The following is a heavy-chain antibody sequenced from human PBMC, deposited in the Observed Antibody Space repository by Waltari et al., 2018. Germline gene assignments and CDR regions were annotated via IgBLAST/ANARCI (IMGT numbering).Heavy chain of an antibody. CDR1: GSTFSNFA. Sequence: EVQLLESGGGLVQPGGSLRLSCAASGSTFSNFALRWVGQAPGQGLEWVSGLSGTGDTTYYADSVKGRFTISRDNSKNTMYLQMNSLRVEDTALYYCAKDNWMYGGRGSFDIWGQGTMVTVSS. D-gene: IGHD1-26*01. CDR3: AKDNWMYGGRGSFDI. CDR2: LSGTGDTT. V-gene: IGHV3-23*01. J-gene: IGHJ3*02.